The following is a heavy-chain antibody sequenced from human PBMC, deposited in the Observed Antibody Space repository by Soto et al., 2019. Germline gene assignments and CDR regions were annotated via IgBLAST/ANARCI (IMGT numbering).Heavy chain of an antibody. CDR3: ATMYSSSWYAFDI. D-gene: IGHD6-13*01. CDR2: IKQDGSEK. Sequence: GGSLRLSCAASGFTFSSYWMSWVRQAPGKGLEWVANIKQDGSEKYYVDSVKDRFTITRDNAKNSLYLQMNSLRAEDAAVYYCATMYSSSWYAFDIWGQGTMVTVSS. CDR1: GFTFSSYW. V-gene: IGHV3-7*03. J-gene: IGHJ3*02.